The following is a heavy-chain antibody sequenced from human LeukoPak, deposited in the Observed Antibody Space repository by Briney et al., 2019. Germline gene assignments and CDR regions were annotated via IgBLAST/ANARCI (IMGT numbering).Heavy chain of an antibody. V-gene: IGHV5-51*01. J-gene: IGHJ4*02. D-gene: IGHD2-15*01. CDR1: GYSFTSYW. CDR3: ARTNYCSGGSCYSETDY. CDR2: IYPGDSDT. Sequence: GESLKISCKGSGYSFTSYWIGWVRQMPGKGLEWMGIIYPGDSDTRYSPSFQGQVTISADKSISTAYLQWSSLKASDTAMYYCARTNYCSGGSCYSETDYWGQGTLVTVSS.